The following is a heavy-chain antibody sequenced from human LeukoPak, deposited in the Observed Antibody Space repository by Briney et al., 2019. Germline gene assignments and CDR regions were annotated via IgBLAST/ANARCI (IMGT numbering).Heavy chain of an antibody. CDR3: ATRPGIAVAAPFDY. D-gene: IGHD6-19*01. V-gene: IGHV3-23*01. CDR2: ISGSGGST. Sequence: GGSLRLSCAASGFTFSSYAMSWVCQAPGKGLEWVSSISGSGGSTDYAYSVKGRFTISRDNFKNTLNLQMNSLRAEDTAVYYCATRPGIAVAAPFDYWGQGTLVTVSS. CDR1: GFTFSSYA. J-gene: IGHJ4*02.